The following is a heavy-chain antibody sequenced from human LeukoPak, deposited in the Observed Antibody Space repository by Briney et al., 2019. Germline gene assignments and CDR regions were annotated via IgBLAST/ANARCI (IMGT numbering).Heavy chain of an antibody. CDR1: GFTFSNYG. D-gene: IGHD6-13*01. J-gene: IGHJ3*02. Sequence: PGGSLRLSCAASGFTFSNYGMSWVRQAPGKGLEWVAGISGSGGSTHYADSVKGRFTISRDNSKNTLYLQMNSLRAEDTAVYYCARGGQQLGVDAFDIWGQGTMVTVSS. CDR2: ISGSGGST. CDR3: ARGGQQLGVDAFDI. V-gene: IGHV3-23*01.